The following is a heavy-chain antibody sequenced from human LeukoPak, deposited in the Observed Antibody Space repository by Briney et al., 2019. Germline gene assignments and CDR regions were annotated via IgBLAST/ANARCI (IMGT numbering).Heavy chain of an antibody. D-gene: IGHD3-9*01. CDR2: ISYNGSP. J-gene: IGHJ6*02. CDR3: ARDHWLLSSKTWYYYGLDV. V-gene: IGHV4-59*01. Sequence: PSETLALTCTVSGGPISNSYWSWIRLSPGKGLEWIGYISYNGSPDYSPSLKSRVTISSDTSKNQFFLIMRSVTAADTAVYYCARDHWLLSSKTWYYYGLDVWGQGPTVTVPS. CDR1: GGPISNSY.